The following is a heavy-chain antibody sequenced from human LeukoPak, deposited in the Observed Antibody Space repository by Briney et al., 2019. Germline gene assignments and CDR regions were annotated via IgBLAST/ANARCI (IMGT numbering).Heavy chain of an antibody. CDR2: ISGSGGST. D-gene: IGHD3-10*01. Sequence: GGSLRLSGAASGFTFSSYAMSWVRQAPGKGLEWVSAISGSGGSTYYADSVKGRFTISRDNSKNTLYLQMNSLRAEDTAVYYCAKGGGITMVRGVLGYWGQGTLVTVSS. CDR3: AKGGGITMVRGVLGY. CDR1: GFTFSSYA. J-gene: IGHJ4*02. V-gene: IGHV3-23*01.